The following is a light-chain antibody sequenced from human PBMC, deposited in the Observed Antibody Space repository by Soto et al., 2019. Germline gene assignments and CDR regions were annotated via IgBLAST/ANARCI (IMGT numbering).Light chain of an antibody. V-gene: IGLV4-69*01. Sequence: LVLTQSPSASASLGASVKLTCTLSSGHSSYAIAWHQQQPEKGPRYLMKLNSDGSHSKGDGIPDRFSGSSSGAERYLTISSLQSEDEADFYCQTWGRGVVFGGGTKLTVL. CDR1: SGHSSYA. J-gene: IGLJ2*01. CDR2: LNSDGSH. CDR3: QTWGRGVV.